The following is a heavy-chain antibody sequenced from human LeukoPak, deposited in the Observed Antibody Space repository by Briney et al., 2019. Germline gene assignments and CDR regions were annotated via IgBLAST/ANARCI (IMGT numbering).Heavy chain of an antibody. CDR1: GYSISSGYY. Sequence: SETLSLTCTGSGYSISSGYYGGWIRQPPGKGLEWIGSIYDSGNTYYNPSLKSRVTISVDTSKNHFSLKLSSVTAADTAVYYCARDRSGRAVADYWGQGTLVTVSS. J-gene: IGHJ4*02. CDR2: IYDSGNT. V-gene: IGHV4-38-2*02. D-gene: IGHD6-19*01. CDR3: ARDRSGRAVADY.